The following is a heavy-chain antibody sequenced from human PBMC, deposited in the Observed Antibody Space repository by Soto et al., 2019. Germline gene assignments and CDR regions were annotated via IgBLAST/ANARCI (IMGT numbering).Heavy chain of an antibody. CDR3: AKLGSNGGYDAFDI. CDR1: GFTFSIYA. V-gene: IGHV3-23*01. Sequence: EVQLLESGGGLVQPGGSLRLSCAASGFTFSIYAMTWVRQAPGKGLEWVSTISGSGTSAYYADSVTGRFTFSRDNSKNTLHLQMNSLRAEDTALYYCAKLGSNGGYDAFDIWGQGTVVTVSS. D-gene: IGHD6-19*01. CDR2: ISGSGTSA. J-gene: IGHJ3*02.